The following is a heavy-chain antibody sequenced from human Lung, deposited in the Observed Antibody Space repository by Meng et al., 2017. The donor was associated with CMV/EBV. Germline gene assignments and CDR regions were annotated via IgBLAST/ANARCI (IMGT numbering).Heavy chain of an antibody. CDR3: AKVKVTAALLDSFDI. J-gene: IGHJ3*02. Sequence: GGSLRLSCAASGFTFSSFSSYAMHWVRQAPGKGLEWVASIPYDRSNKYYTDSVEGRFSISRDNSKNALYLHKNSLRTADTAVYYCAKVKVTAALLDSFDIWGQGTMVTVSS. CDR2: IPYDRSNK. D-gene: IGHD2-2*01. CDR1: GFTFSSFSSYA. V-gene: IGHV3-30*02.